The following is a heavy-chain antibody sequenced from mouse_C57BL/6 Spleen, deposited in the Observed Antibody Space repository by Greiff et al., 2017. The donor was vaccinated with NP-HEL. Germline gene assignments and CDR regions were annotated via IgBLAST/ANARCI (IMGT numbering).Heavy chain of an antibody. Sequence: QVKLQESGAELVRPGTSVKMSCKASGYTFTNYWIGWAKQRPGHGLEWIGDIYPGGGYTNYNEKFKGKATLTADKSSSTAYMQFSSLTSEDSAIYYCAREDGYYFDYWGQGTTLTVSS. D-gene: IGHD2-3*01. V-gene: IGHV1-63*01. CDR3: AREDGYYFDY. J-gene: IGHJ2*01. CDR2: IYPGGGYT. CDR1: GYTFTNYW.